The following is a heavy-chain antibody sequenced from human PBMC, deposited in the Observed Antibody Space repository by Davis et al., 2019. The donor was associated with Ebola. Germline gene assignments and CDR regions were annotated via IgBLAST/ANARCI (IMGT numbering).Heavy chain of an antibody. CDR3: ARDHVDTAMRGDY. J-gene: IGHJ4*02. Sequence: SVKVSCKASGGTFSSYAISWVRQAPGQGLEWMGGIIPIFGTANYAQKFQGRVTITADESTSTAYMELRSLRSEDTAVYYCARDHVDTAMRGDYWGQGTLVTVSS. D-gene: IGHD5-18*01. V-gene: IGHV1-69*13. CDR1: GGTFSSYA. CDR2: IIPIFGTA.